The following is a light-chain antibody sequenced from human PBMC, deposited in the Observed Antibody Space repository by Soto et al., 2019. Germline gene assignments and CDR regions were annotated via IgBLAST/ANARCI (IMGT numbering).Light chain of an antibody. CDR1: SSNIGAGYD. CDR2: GNI. Sequence: QSVLTQPPSVSGAPGQRVTISCTGSSSNIGAGYDVHWYQQLPGTAPKLLIYGNINRPSGVPDRLSGSKSGTSASLAITGLQAEDEADYYCQSYDSSTTYVFGTGTKVTVL. CDR3: QSYDSSTTYV. V-gene: IGLV1-40*01. J-gene: IGLJ1*01.